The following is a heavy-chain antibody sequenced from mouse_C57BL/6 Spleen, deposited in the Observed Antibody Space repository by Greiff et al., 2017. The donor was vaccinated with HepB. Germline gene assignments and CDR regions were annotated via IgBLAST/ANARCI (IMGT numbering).Heavy chain of an antibody. CDR2: IHPSDSDT. J-gene: IGHJ1*03. CDR1: GYTFTSYW. Sequence: QVQLKQPGAELVKPGASVKVSCKASGYTFTSYWMHWVKQRPGQGLEWIGRIHPSDSDTNYNQKFKGKATLTVDKSSSTAYMQLSSLTSEDSAVYYCAPQLGPWYFDVWGTGTTVTVSS. D-gene: IGHD4-1*02. V-gene: IGHV1-74*01. CDR3: APQLGPWYFDV.